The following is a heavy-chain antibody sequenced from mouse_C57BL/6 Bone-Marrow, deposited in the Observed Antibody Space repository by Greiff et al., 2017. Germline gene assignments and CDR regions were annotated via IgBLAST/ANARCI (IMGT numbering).Heavy chain of an antibody. CDR3: ARVITTVVADYYAMDY. V-gene: IGHV7-3*01. Sequence: EVKLMESGGGLVQPGGSLSLSCAASGFTFTDYYMSWVRQPPGKALEWLGFIRNKANGYTTEYSASVKGRFTISRDNSQSILYLQMNALRAEDRATYYCARVITTVVADYYAMDYWGQGTSVTVSS. J-gene: IGHJ4*01. D-gene: IGHD1-1*01. CDR2: IRNKANGYTT. CDR1: GFTFTDYY.